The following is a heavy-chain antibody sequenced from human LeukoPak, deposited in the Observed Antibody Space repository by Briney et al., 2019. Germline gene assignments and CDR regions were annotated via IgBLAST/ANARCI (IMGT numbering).Heavy chain of an antibody. V-gene: IGHV3-7*04. J-gene: IGHJ3*02. CDR2: IKQDGSEK. CDR3: ARAGLPFAFDT. D-gene: IGHD5-12*01. Sequence: GGSLRLSCVASRFTFSSYWMSWVRQAPGKGLERVANIKQDGSEKYYVDSVKGRFTISRDNAKNSLYLQMNSLRAEDTAVYYCARAGLPFAFDTWGQGTMVTVSS. CDR1: RFTFSSYW.